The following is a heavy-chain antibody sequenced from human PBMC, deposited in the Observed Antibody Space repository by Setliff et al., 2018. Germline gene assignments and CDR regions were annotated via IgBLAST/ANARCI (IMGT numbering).Heavy chain of an antibody. CDR1: GYTFTSYG. Sequence: ASVKVSCKASGYTFTSYGVHWVRQAPGQRLEWMGWINAANGNTKYSQKFQGRVTITRDTSASTAYMELSSLRSEDTAVYYCVRSSAPQVVLAADFDFWGQGTPVTVSS. V-gene: IGHV1-3*01. CDR2: INAANGNT. CDR3: VRSSAPQVVLAADFDF. J-gene: IGHJ4*02. D-gene: IGHD6-19*01.